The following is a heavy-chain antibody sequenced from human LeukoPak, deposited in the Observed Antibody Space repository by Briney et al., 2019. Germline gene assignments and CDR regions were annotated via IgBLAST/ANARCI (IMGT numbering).Heavy chain of an antibody. CDR2: ISYDGSNK. V-gene: IGHV3-30*18. CDR1: GFTFSSYG. CDR3: AKEVGYCSSTSCYAPLY. Sequence: PGRSLRLSCAASGFTFSSYGMHWVRQAPGKGLEGVAVISYDGSNKYYADSVKGRFTISRDNSKNTLYMKMNSLRAEDTAVYYCAKEVGYCSSTSCYAPLYWGQGTLVTVSS. D-gene: IGHD2-2*01. J-gene: IGHJ4*02.